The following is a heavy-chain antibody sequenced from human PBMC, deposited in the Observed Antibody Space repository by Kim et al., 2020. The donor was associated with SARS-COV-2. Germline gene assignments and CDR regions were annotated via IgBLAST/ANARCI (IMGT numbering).Heavy chain of an antibody. V-gene: IGHV4-59*01. CDR1: GGSISSYY. Sequence: SETLSLTCTVSGGSISSYYWSWIRQPPGKGLEWIGYIYYSGSTNYNPSLKSRVTISVDTSKNQFSLKLSSVTAADTAVYYCARAIPSPYYDSSGYWLFDYWGQGTLVTVSS. J-gene: IGHJ4*02. CDR3: ARAIPSPYYDSSGYWLFDY. D-gene: IGHD3-22*01. CDR2: IYYSGST.